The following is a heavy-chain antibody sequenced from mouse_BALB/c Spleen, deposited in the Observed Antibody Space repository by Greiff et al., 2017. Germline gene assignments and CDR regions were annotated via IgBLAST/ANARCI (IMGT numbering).Heavy chain of an antibody. Sequence: EVKVVESGGGLVQPGGSRKLSCAASGFTFSSFGMHWVRQAPEKGLEWVAYISSGSSTIYYADTVKGRFTISRDNPKNTLFLQMTSLRSEDTAMYYCARPFYDGYLYYYAMDYWGQGTSVTVSS. CDR2: ISSGSSTI. D-gene: IGHD2-3*01. V-gene: IGHV5-17*02. J-gene: IGHJ4*01. CDR3: ARPFYDGYLYYYAMDY. CDR1: GFTFSSFG.